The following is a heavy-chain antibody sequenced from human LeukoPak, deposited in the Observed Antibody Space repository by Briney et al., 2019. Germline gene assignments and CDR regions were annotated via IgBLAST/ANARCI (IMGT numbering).Heavy chain of an antibody. CDR3: ARTSSGIDC. CDR1: GYSISSGYY. J-gene: IGHJ4*02. V-gene: IGHV4-38-2*01. D-gene: IGHD3-22*01. CDR2: IYHSGST. Sequence: SETLSLTCAVSGYSISSGYYWGWIRQPPGKGLEWIGSIYHSGSTYYNPSLKSRVTISVDTSKNQFSLKLSSVTAADTAVYYCARTSSGIDCWGQGTLVTVSS.